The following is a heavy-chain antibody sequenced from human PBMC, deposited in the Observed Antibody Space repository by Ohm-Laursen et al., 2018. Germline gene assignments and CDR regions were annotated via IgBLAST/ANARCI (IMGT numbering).Heavy chain of an antibody. CDR2: INSDGTST. CDR1: GFTFSTHW. V-gene: IGHV3-74*01. CDR3: ARHNWNDGAIDC. Sequence: SLRLSCAASGFTFSTHWMHWVRQAPGKGLVWVSRINSDGTSTSYADSVKGRFTISRDNAKNTEYLQMNRLRAEDTAVYYCARHNWNDGAIDCWGQGTLVTVSS. D-gene: IGHD1-20*01. J-gene: IGHJ4*02.